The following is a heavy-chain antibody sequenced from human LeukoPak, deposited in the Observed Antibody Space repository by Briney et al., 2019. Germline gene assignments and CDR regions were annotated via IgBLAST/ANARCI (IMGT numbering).Heavy chain of an antibody. J-gene: IGHJ6*03. CDR2: IIPIFGTA. V-gene: IGHV1-69*13. D-gene: IGHD2-15*01. CDR3: ARVGYCSGGSCYYVFGVYYYYMDV. CDR1: GGTFSSYA. Sequence: SVKVSCKASGGTFSSYAISWVRQAPGQGLEWMGGIIPIFGTANYAQKFQGRVTITADESTSTAYMELSSLRSDDTAVYYCARVGYCSGGSCYYVFGVYYYYMDVWGKGTTVTVSS.